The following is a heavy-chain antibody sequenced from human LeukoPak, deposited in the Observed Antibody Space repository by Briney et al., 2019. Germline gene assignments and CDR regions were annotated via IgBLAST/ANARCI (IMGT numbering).Heavy chain of an antibody. CDR1: GFTFSSYA. Sequence: GGSLRLSCAASGFTFSSYAMSWARQAPGEGLEWVSAISGSGGSTYYADSVKGRFTLSRVNSKNPLQLQMNSLRAEDTAVYCCAKGHIRYYDYVWGSYRFDYGGQGTLVTVSS. CDR2: ISGSGGST. CDR3: AKGHIRYYDYVWGSYRFDY. V-gene: IGHV3-23*01. D-gene: IGHD3-16*02. J-gene: IGHJ4*02.